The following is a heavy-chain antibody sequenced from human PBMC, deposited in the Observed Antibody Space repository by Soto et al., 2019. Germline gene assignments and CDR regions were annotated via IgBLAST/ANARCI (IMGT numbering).Heavy chain of an antibody. D-gene: IGHD3-10*01. V-gene: IGHV1-46*01. CDR3: ARDSVTLVRGVIRFDS. CDR1: GYTFTNYY. J-gene: IGHJ4*02. Sequence: ASVKVSCKASGYTFTNYYVHWVRQAPVQGLEWMGMIAPSGGGTSYAQKFQGRVTMTTDTSTSTVYMELRSLRSEDTAVYYCARDSVTLVRGVIRFDSWGQGTLVTVSS. CDR2: IAPSGGGT.